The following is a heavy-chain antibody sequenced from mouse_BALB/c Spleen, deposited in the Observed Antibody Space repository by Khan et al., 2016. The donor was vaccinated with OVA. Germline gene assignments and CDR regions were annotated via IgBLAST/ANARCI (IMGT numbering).Heavy chain of an antibody. CDR1: GYTFTNYV. Sequence: VRLQQSGPELVEPGASVKMSCKASGYTFTNYVIHWVKQKPGQGLEWIGYINPDNAGTRYNEKFKGKATLTSDISSTSAYMELLSLTTEDSAVYSWAREASSWDFSFPYWGQGTLVTVSA. CDR3: AREASSWDFSFPY. CDR2: INPDNAGT. V-gene: IGHV1S136*01. J-gene: IGHJ3*01. D-gene: IGHD4-1*01.